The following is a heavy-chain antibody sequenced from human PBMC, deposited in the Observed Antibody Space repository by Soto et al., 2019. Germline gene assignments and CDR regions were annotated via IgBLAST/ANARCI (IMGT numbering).Heavy chain of an antibody. V-gene: IGHV4-39*01. CDR3: ARISNFDFWSGPDAFDI. D-gene: IGHD3-3*01. Sequence: ETLSLTCTVSGGSINNNNYYWGWIRQPPGKGLEWIGNIYYSGSTYYNPSLKSRVTISVDTSKNQFSLRLSSVTAADTAVYYCARISNFDFWSGPDAFDIWGQGTMVTVSS. CDR1: GGSINNNNYY. CDR2: IYYSGST. J-gene: IGHJ3*02.